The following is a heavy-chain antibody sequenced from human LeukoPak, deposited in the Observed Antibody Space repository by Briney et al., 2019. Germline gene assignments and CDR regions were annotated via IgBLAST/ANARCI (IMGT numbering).Heavy chain of an antibody. D-gene: IGHD5-18*01. CDR1: GYTFTGYY. J-gene: IGHJ4*02. Sequence: ASVEVSCKASGYTFTGYYIHWVRQAPGQGLEWMGWINPNSGGTNYAQKFQGRVTMTRDTSISTAYMELSSLRSDDTAVYYCAKRGYNYDSYYFDYWGQGTLVTVSS. CDR3: AKRGYNYDSYYFDY. CDR2: INPNSGGT. V-gene: IGHV1-2*02.